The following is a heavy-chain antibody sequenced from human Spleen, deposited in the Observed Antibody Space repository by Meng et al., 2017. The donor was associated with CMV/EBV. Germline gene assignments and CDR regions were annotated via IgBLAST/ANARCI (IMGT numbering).Heavy chain of an antibody. Sequence: GESLKISCAASGFTFNNYAMGWVRQAPGKGLEWVSTIGGSGDSPYYPDSVKGRFTISRDNSKNTLYLQMSSLRAEDTALYYCAKDRGFFGSGGDYFDYWGQGTLVTVS. J-gene: IGHJ4*02. V-gene: IGHV3-23*01. CDR3: AKDRGFFGSGGDYFDY. CDR1: GFTFNNYA. CDR2: IGGSGDSP. D-gene: IGHD3-10*01.